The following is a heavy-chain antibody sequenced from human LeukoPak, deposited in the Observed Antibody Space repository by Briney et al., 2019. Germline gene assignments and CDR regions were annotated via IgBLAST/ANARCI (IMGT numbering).Heavy chain of an antibody. CDR2: INPDSGDT. J-gene: IGHJ4*02. D-gene: IGHD4-17*01. Sequence: ASLEVSCKASGYTFTGYYMHWVRQAPGQGLEWMGWINPDSGDTNYAQTFQGRVTVTRDTSIRTVYLELSRLRSDDTAVYYCARDPSTVTTRHLDYWGQGTLVTVSS. CDR1: GYTFTGYY. CDR3: ARDPSTVTTRHLDY. V-gene: IGHV1-2*02.